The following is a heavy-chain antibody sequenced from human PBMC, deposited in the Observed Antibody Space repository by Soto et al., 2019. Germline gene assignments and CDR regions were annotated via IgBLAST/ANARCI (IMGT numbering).Heavy chain of an antibody. CDR3: AKATTYYYDSSAVDY. Sequence: GSLRLACAASVFTFSSYAMSWVRQAPGKGLEWVSAISGSGCSTYYADSVKGRFTISRDNSKNTLYLQMNSLRAEDTAVYYCAKATTYYYDSSAVDYWGQGTLVTVSS. J-gene: IGHJ4*02. CDR2: ISGSGCST. V-gene: IGHV3-23*01. D-gene: IGHD3-22*01. CDR1: VFTFSSYA.